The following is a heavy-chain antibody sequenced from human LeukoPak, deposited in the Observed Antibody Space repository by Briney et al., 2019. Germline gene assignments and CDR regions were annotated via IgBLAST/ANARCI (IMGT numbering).Heavy chain of an antibody. J-gene: IGHJ4*02. CDR2: FDPEDGET. CDR3: ATGHDILTGYYS. V-gene: IGHV1-24*01. CDR1: GYTLTELS. Sequence: ASVNVSCKVSGYTLTELSMHWVRQAPGKGLEWMGGFDPEDGETIYAQKLQGRVTMTEDTSTDTAYMELSSLRSEDTAVYYCATGHDILTGYYSWGQGTLVTVSS. D-gene: IGHD3-9*01.